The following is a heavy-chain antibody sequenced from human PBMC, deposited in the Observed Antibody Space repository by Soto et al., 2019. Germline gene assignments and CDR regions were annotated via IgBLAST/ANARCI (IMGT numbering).Heavy chain of an antibody. V-gene: IGHV4-59*01. CDR2: TYYSGST. D-gene: IGHD6-19*01. Sequence: SDTLSLTCTVSGGSISSYYWSWIRQPPGKGLEWIGYTYYSGSTNYNPSLKSRVTISVDTSKNQFSLKLSSVTAADTAVYYCARVRYSSGWEYYYGMDVWGQGTTVTVS. J-gene: IGHJ6*02. CDR3: ARVRYSSGWEYYYGMDV. CDR1: GGSISSYY.